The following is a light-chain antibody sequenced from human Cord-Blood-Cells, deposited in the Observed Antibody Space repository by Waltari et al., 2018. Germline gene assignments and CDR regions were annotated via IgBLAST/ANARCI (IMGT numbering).Light chain of an antibody. CDR2: LGS. V-gene: IGKV2-28*01. CDR3: MQALQTPA. J-gene: IGKJ4*01. CDR1: QSPRHSNGYNY. Sequence: DLVMTQSPLSLPVTPDYPASTSCRSRQSPRHSNGYNYLDWYLQKPGQSPQLLIYLGSNRASGVPDRFSGSGSGTDCTLKISRVEAEDVWVYYCMQALQTPAFGGGTKVEIK.